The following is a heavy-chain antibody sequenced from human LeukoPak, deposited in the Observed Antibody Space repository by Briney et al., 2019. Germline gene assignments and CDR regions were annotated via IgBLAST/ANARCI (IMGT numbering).Heavy chain of an antibody. J-gene: IGHJ4*02. CDR2: INHSGST. Sequence: SETLSLTCAVYGGSFSGYYWSWIRQPPGKGLEWIGEINHSGSTNYNPSLESRVTISVDTSKNQVSVTMSCVTAADTAVYYCARRGYFDYWGQGTLVTVSS. CDR1: GGSFSGYY. V-gene: IGHV4-34*01. CDR3: ARRGYFDY.